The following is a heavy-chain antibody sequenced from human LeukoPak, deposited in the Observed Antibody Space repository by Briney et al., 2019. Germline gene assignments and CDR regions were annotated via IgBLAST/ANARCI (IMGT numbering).Heavy chain of an antibody. V-gene: IGHV3-48*04. Sequence: GGSLRLSCAASGFTFSNYNMNWVRQAPGKGLEWVSYIGASSSTIYYADSVKGRFTISRDNAKNSLYLQMNSLRAEDTAVYYCARDKAGGWYATFDYWGQGTLVTVSS. D-gene: IGHD6-19*01. J-gene: IGHJ4*02. CDR1: GFTFSNYN. CDR2: IGASSSTI. CDR3: ARDKAGGWYATFDY.